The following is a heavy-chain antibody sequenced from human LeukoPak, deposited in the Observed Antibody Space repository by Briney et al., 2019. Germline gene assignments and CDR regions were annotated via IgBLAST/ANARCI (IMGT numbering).Heavy chain of an antibody. Sequence: GGSLRLSCAASGFTFSSYGMYWVRQAPGKGLEWVAFIRYDGSNKYYADSVKGRFTISRDNSENTLYLQMNSLRAEDTAVYYCAKDYDFWSGYAKYYFDYWGQGTLVTISS. CDR3: AKDYDFWSGYAKYYFDY. CDR1: GFTFSSYG. D-gene: IGHD3-3*01. CDR2: IRYDGSNK. V-gene: IGHV3-30*02. J-gene: IGHJ4*02.